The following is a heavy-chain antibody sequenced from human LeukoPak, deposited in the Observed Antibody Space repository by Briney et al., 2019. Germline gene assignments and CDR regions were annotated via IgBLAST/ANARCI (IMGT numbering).Heavy chain of an antibody. CDR3: ARDRVIDY. J-gene: IGHJ4*02. Sequence: ASVKVSCKASGYTFTGYYMHWVRQAPGQGLEWMGWINPNSGGTNHAQKFQGRVTMTRDTSTSTVYMELSSLRSEDTAVYYCARDRVIDYWGQGTLVTVAS. D-gene: IGHD4-11*01. CDR2: INPNSGGT. CDR1: GYTFTGYY. V-gene: IGHV1-2*02.